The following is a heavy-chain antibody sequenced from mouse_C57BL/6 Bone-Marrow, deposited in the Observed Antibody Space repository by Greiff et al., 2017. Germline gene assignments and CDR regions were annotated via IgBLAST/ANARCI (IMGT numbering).Heavy chain of an antibody. CDR3: ARPYYSNYWCVDV. CDR1: GYTFTSYW. D-gene: IGHD2-5*01. Sequence: QVHVKQPGAELVKPGASVKMSCKASGYTFTSYWITWVKQRPGQGLEWIGDIYPGSGSTNYNEKFKSKATLTVDTSSSTAYMQLSSLTSEDSAVYNCARPYYSNYWCVDVWGRGTTVTVSA. CDR2: IYPGSGST. V-gene: IGHV1-55*01. J-gene: IGHJ1*03.